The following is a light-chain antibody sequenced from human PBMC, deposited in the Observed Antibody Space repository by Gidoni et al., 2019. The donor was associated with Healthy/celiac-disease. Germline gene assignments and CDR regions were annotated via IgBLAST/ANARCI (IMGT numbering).Light chain of an antibody. J-gene: IGKJ3*01. CDR2: DAS. CDR3: QQRSNWPPLFT. V-gene: IGKV3-11*01. CDR1: QSFSSY. Sequence: ELVLTQSPTTLSLSPGERAPLSCRASQSFSSYLAWYQQKPGQAPRLLIYDASNRATGIPARFSGSGSGTDFTLTISSLEPEDFAVYYCQQRSNWPPLFTFGPGNKVDIK.